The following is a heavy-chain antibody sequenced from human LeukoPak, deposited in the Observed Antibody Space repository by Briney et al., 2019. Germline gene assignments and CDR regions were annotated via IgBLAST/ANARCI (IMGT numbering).Heavy chain of an antibody. J-gene: IGHJ4*02. D-gene: IGHD3-22*01. Sequence: GGSLRLSCAASGFTFSDYYMSWIRQAPGKGLEWGSYISSSGSTIYYADSVKGRFTISRDNAKNSLYLRMNSLRAEDTAVYYCARHMIVVLSPLIDYWGQGTLVTVSS. CDR1: GFTFSDYY. V-gene: IGHV3-11*04. CDR3: ARHMIVVLSPLIDY. CDR2: ISSSGSTI.